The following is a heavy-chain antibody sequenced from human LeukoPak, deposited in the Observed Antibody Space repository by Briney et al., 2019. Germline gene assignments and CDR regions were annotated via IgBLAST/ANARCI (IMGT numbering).Heavy chain of an antibody. CDR2: IYHSGST. CDR1: GGSISSGGYY. V-gene: IGHV4-30-2*01. J-gene: IGHJ6*03. D-gene: IGHD2-2*02. CDR3: ARGYCSSTSCYRSNYYYMDV. Sequence: SQTLSLTCTVSGGSISSGGYYWSWIRQPPGKGLEWIGYIYHSGSTYYNPSLKSRVTISVDRSKNQFSLKLSSVTAADTAVYYCARGYCSSTSCYRSNYYYMDVWGKGTTVTVSS.